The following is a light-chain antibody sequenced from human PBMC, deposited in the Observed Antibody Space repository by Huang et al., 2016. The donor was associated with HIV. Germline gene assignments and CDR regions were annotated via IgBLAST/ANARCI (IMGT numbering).Light chain of an antibody. CDR3: QQRSKWPLT. Sequence: EIVLTQSPVTLSLSPVDRATLSCRASQSIGTYLAWYQQKSGHAPRLLIYDVSNRAAGVPARFSASGSETDFTLTIASLDPDDFAIYHCQQRSKWPLTFGGGTKVEMK. J-gene: IGKJ4*01. CDR2: DVS. CDR1: QSIGTY. V-gene: IGKV3-11*01.